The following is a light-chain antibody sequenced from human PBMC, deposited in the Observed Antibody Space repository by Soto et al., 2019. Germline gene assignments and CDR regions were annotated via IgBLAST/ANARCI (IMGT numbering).Light chain of an antibody. J-gene: IGKJ1*01. V-gene: IGKV3-15*01. CDR3: QQYDGWPRT. CDR1: QRVGIN. Sequence: EIVMTQSPATLSVSPGETATLSCRASQRVGINLAWYQQKPGQAPRLLIYSASTRASGSPDRFSGSGSGTEFTLTISSLQSEDFAFFYCQQYDGWPRTFGQGTKVDIK. CDR2: SAS.